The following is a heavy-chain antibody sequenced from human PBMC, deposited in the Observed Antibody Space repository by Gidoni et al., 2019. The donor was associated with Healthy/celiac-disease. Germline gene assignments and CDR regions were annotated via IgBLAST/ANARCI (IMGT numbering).Heavy chain of an antibody. CDR2: TRTKANSYTT. CDR3: ATPTTIDYYYGMDV. J-gene: IGHJ6*02. Sequence: EVQLVESEGGLVQPGGSLILSCAASGFTFSDHYMAWVRQAPGKGLEWVGRTRTKANSYTTEYAASVKGRFTISRDDSKNSLYLQMNSLKTEDTAVYYCATPTTIDYYYGMDVWGQGTTVTVSS. V-gene: IGHV3-72*01. CDR1: GFTFSDHY. D-gene: IGHD4-17*01.